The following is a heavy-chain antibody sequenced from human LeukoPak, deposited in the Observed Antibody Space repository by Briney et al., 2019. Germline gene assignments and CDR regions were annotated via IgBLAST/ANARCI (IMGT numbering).Heavy chain of an antibody. V-gene: IGHV3-7*01. J-gene: IGHJ4*02. CDR1: GFTFSTYW. Sequence: PGGSLRLSCAASGFTFSTYWMSWVRQAPGEGLEWVAKIKQDGSEKYYVDSVRGRFTISRDNAKNSVYLQMNSLRVEDTAVYYCARGQLADVYWGQGALVTVSS. CDR2: IKQDGSEK. D-gene: IGHD2-15*01. CDR3: ARGQLADVY.